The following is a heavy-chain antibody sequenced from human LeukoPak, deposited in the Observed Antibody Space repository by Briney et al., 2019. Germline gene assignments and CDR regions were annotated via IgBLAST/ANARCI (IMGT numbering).Heavy chain of an antibody. CDR3: ARVGRQWLGYYYYGMDV. Sequence: SETLSLTCTVSGGSISSYYWSWIRQPPGQGLEWMGYIYYSGRTNYNPSLKSRVTISVDTSKNQFSLKLSSVTAADTAVYYCARVGRQWLGYYYYGMDVWGQGTTVTVSS. V-gene: IGHV4-59*01. CDR2: IYYSGRT. J-gene: IGHJ6*02. CDR1: GGSISSYY. D-gene: IGHD6-19*01.